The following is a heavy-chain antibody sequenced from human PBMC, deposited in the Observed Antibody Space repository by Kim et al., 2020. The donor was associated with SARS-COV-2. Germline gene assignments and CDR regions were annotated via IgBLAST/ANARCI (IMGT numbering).Heavy chain of an antibody. V-gene: IGHV4-39*01. CDR1: GGSISSSSYY. J-gene: IGHJ5*02. CDR3: ARLRSYYNNWFDP. Sequence: SETLSLTCTVSGGSISSSSYYWGWIRQPPGKGLEWIGSIYYSGSTYYNPSLKSRVTISVDTSKNQFSLKLSSVTAADTAVYYCARLRSYYNNWFDPWGQGTLVTVSS. D-gene: IGHD3-10*01. CDR2: IYYSGST.